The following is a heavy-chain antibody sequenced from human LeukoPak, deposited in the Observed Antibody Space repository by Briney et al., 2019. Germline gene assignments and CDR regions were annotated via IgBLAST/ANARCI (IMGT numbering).Heavy chain of an antibody. CDR3: ARSGGSSWYRLTEWFDP. J-gene: IGHJ5*02. V-gene: IGHV4-39*07. D-gene: IGHD6-13*01. Sequence: PSETLSLTGTVSGGSISSSSYYWGWIRQPPGKGLEWIGSIYYSGSTYYNPSLKSRVTISVDTSKNQFSLKLSSVTAADTAVYYCARSGGSSWYRLTEWFDPWGQGTLVTVSS. CDR1: GGSISSSSYY. CDR2: IYYSGST.